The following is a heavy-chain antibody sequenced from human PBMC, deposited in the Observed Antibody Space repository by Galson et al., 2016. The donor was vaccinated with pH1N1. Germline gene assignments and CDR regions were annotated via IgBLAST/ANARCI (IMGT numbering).Heavy chain of an antibody. J-gene: IGHJ6*02. CDR3: ARDYYYYYGMDV. CDR2: ITTSGDSL. Sequence: SLRLSCAASGFTFSGFEMNWVRQAPGKGLEWISYITTSGDSLYYADSVKGRFTISRDNAKNSLYLQMNSLRAEDTAVYYCARDYYYYYGMDVWGQGTTVTVSS. V-gene: IGHV3-48*03. CDR1: GFTFSGFE.